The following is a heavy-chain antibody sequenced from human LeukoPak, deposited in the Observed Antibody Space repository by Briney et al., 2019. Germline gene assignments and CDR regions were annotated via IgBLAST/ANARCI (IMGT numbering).Heavy chain of an antibody. CDR2: IYTFGRT. J-gene: IGHJ6*03. CDR3: ARDARRATAYYYYYMDV. CDR1: GGSISSGSYY. V-gene: IGHV4-61*02. D-gene: IGHD5-12*01. Sequence: SRTLSLTCTVSGGSISSGSYYGSWIRQPAGKGLEWLGRIYTFGRTHYNPSLQSRVTISVDQYKNQFSLQLRSVTAADTAVYYCARDARRATAYYYYYMDVWGKGTTVTVSS.